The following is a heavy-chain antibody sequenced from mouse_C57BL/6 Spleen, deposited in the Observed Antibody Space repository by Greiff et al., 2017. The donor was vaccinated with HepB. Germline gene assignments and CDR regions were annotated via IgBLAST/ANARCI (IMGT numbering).Heavy chain of an antibody. CDR3: ARNYGSSYVGAY. J-gene: IGHJ3*01. CDR1: GYTFTSYW. V-gene: IGHV1-55*01. Sequence: QVQLQQPGAELVKPGASVKMSCKASGYTFTSYWITWVKQRPGQGLEWIGDIYPGSGSTNYNEKFKSKATLTVDTSSSTAYMQLSSLTSEDSAVYDCARNYGSSYVGAYWGQGTLVTVSA. CDR2: IYPGSGST. D-gene: IGHD1-1*01.